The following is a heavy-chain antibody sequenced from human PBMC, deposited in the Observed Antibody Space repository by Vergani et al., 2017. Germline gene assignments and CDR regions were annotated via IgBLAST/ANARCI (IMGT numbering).Heavy chain of an antibody. D-gene: IGHD3-3*01. CDR3: ARERNAYYDFWSGYYTQYYFDY. CDR2: INWNGGST. V-gene: IGHV3-20*04. CDR1: GFTFDDYG. J-gene: IGHJ4*02. Sequence: EVRLVESGGGLVKPGGSLRLSCAASGFTFDDYGMSWVRQAPGKGLEWVSGINWNGGSTGYADSVKGRFTISRDNAKNSLYLQMNSLRAEDTALYYCARERNAYYDFWSGYYTQYYFDYWGQGTLVTVSS.